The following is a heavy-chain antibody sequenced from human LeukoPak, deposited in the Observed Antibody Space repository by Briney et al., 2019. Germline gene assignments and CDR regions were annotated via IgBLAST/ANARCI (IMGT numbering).Heavy chain of an antibody. Sequence: ASVKVSCKASGYTFTSYGISWVRQAPGQGLEWMGWISAYNGNTNYAQKLQGRVTMTTDTSTSTAYMELRSLRSDDTAVYYCARGRITIFGVVLRTFDYWGQGTLVTVSS. CDR3: ARGRITIFGVVLRTFDY. J-gene: IGHJ4*02. CDR2: ISAYNGNT. CDR1: GYTFTSYG. V-gene: IGHV1-18*01. D-gene: IGHD3-3*01.